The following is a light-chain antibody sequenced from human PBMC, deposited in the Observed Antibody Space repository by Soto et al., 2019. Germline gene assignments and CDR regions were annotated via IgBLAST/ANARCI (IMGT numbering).Light chain of an antibody. CDR1: SSDVGGYNY. Sequence: QSALTQPASVSGSPGQSITISCTGTSSDVGGYNYVSWYQQHPGKAPKLMIYDVSNRPSGVSDRFSGSKSDNTASLTISGLEAEDEADYYCSSYTSSSAPLVFGTGTQLTVL. CDR2: DVS. J-gene: IGLJ7*01. CDR3: SSYTSSSAPLV. V-gene: IGLV2-14*03.